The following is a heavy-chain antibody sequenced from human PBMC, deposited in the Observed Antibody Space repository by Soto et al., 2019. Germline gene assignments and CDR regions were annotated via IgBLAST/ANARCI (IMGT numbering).Heavy chain of an antibody. CDR3: VKLGVAWAGHFDY. Sequence: EVQLLESGGGLVQPGGSLRLSCAASGFTFSTYAMSWVRQGPGKGLEWVSVITDTGGSTYYADSVKGRFTISRDNSKNTLYLQMDSLREEDTAVYYCVKLGVAWAGHFDYWGRGTLVTVSS. V-gene: IGHV3-23*01. J-gene: IGHJ4*02. CDR2: ITDTGGST. D-gene: IGHD6-19*01. CDR1: GFTFSTYA.